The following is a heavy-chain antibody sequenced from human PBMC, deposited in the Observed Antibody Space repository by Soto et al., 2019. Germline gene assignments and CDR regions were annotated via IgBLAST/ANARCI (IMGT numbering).Heavy chain of an antibody. D-gene: IGHD1-1*01. CDR2: ISYDGSNK. J-gene: IGHJ6*02. V-gene: IGHV3-30*18. Sequence: GGSLRLSCAASGFTFSSYGMHWGRQAPGKGLEWVAVISYDGSNKYYADSVKGRFTISRDNSKNTLYLQMNSLRAEDTAVYYCAKDPLLESGSSYYYGMDVWGQGTTVTVSS. CDR3: AKDPLLESGSSYYYGMDV. CDR1: GFTFSSYG.